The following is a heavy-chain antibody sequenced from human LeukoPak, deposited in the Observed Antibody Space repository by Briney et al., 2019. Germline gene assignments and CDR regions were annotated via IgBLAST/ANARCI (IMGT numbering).Heavy chain of an antibody. D-gene: IGHD2-2*01. V-gene: IGHV4-59*01. CDR1: GGSISSYY. Sequence: SETLSLTCTVSGGSISSYYWSWIRQPPGKGLEWIGYIYYSGSTSYNPSLKSRVTISVDTSKNQFSLKLSSVTAADTAVYYCARERKIVVVSAAILVGWFDPWGQGTLVTVSS. CDR2: IYYSGST. J-gene: IGHJ5*02. CDR3: ARERKIVVVSAAILVGWFDP.